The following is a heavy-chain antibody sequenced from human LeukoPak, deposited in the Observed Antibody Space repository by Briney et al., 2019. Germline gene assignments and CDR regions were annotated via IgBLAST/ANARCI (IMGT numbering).Heavy chain of an antibody. J-gene: IGHJ4*01. V-gene: IGHV4-59*01. CDR1: GGSISSYY. CDR3: AREGSSGWSQKYYFDY. Sequence: KPSETLSLTCTVSGGSISSYYWSWIRQPPGKGLEWIGYIYYSGSTNYNPSLKSRVTISVDTSKNQFSLKLSSVTAADTAVYYCAREGSSGWSQKYYFDYWGHGTLVTVSS. D-gene: IGHD6-19*01. CDR2: IYYSGST.